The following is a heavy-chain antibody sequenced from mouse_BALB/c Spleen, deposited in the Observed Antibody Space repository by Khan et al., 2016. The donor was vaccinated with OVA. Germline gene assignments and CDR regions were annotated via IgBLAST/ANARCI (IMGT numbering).Heavy chain of an antibody. CDR1: GFTFSSYG. Sequence: EVELVESGGDLVKPGGSLQVSCAASGFTFSSYGMSWVRQTPDKRLEWVATISSGGRYTYFPDSVKGRFTISRDNAKNTLYLQMTSLKSEDTAMYYCTRAYYGNDYYGMDYWGQGTSVTVSS. D-gene: IGHD2-10*01. CDR3: TRAYYGNDYYGMDY. J-gene: IGHJ4*01. V-gene: IGHV5-6*01. CDR2: ISSGGRYT.